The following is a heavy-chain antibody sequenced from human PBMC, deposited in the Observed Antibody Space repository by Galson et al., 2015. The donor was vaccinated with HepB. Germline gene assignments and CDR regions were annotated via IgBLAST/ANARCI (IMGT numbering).Heavy chain of an antibody. CDR3: ARVELRHVDY. J-gene: IGHJ4*02. V-gene: IGHV1-2*06. CDR1: GYTFTGYY. Sequence: SVKVSCKASGYTFTGYYMHWVRQAPGQGLEWMGRIDPNSGDTRYAQRFHGRVTMTRDTSISTAFMHPSRLASDDTAVYYCARVELRHVDYWGQGTLVTVSS. D-gene: IGHD1-7*01. CDR2: IDPNSGDT.